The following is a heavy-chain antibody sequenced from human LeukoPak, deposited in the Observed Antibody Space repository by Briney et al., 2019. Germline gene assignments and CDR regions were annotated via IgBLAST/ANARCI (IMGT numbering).Heavy chain of an antibody. J-gene: IGHJ1*01. CDR1: GLTFSNSW. V-gene: IGHV3-74*01. Sequence: GGSLRLSCAASGLTFSNSWMHWVRQAPGKGLLWVSRINNVGSATSYADSVKGRFTISRDNAKNTLYLQMNSLRAEDTAVYFCARVSGLGMNEYLQHWGQGTLVTVSS. D-gene: IGHD3-16*01. CDR2: INNVGSAT. CDR3: ARVSGLGMNEYLQH.